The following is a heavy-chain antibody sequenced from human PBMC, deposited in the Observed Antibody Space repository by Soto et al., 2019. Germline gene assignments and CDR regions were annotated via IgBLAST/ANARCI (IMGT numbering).Heavy chain of an antibody. Sequence: ASVKVSCKASGYTFTSYDINWVRQATGQGLEWMGWMNPNSGNTGYAQKFQGRVTMTRNTSISTAYMELSSLRSEDTAVYYCARRNRLWFGELYLPYYYYMDVRGKGTTVTVSS. CDR3: ARRNRLWFGELYLPYYYYMDV. CDR2: MNPNSGNT. V-gene: IGHV1-8*01. D-gene: IGHD3-10*01. CDR1: GYTFTSYD. J-gene: IGHJ6*03.